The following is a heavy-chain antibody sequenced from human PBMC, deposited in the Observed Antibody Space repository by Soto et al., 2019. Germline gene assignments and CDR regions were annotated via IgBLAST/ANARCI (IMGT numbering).Heavy chain of an antibody. J-gene: IGHJ4*02. Sequence: QLGGSLRLSCAASGFTFSSYAMSWVRQAPGKGLEWVSAISGSGGSTYYADSVKGRFTISRDNSKNTLYLQMNSLRAEDTAVYYCAKIPEVTGVNGYYFDYWGQGTLVTVSS. CDR2: ISGSGGST. CDR3: AKIPEVTGVNGYYFDY. V-gene: IGHV3-23*01. D-gene: IGHD2-8*01. CDR1: GFTFSSYA.